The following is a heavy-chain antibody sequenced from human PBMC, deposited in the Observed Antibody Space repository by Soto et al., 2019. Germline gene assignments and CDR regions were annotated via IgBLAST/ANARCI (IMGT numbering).Heavy chain of an antibody. CDR1: GFTFSNAW. J-gene: IGHJ6*02. Sequence: GGSLRLSCAASGFTFSNAWMSWVRQAPGKGLEWVGRIKSKTDGGTTDYAAPVKGRFTISRDGSKNTLYLQMNSLKTEDTAVYYCTTGPAAGIGYYYYYGMDVWGQGTTVTVSS. V-gene: IGHV3-15*01. CDR3: TTGPAAGIGYYYYYGMDV. CDR2: IKSKTDGGTT. D-gene: IGHD6-13*01.